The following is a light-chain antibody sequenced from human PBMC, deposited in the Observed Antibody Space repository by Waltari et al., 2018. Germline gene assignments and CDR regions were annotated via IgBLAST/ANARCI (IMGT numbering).Light chain of an antibody. CDR2: EVT. J-gene: IGLJ1*01. Sequence: QSALTQPASVSGSPGQSITISCTGSISDIGGSEYVSWYQQHPGKAPKLIIFEVTNRPSGVSNRFSGSKSAITASLTISGLQAEDEAVYYCSSYTTSTTLYVFGSGTKVTVL. CDR1: ISDIGGSEY. CDR3: SSYTTSTTLYV. V-gene: IGLV2-14*01.